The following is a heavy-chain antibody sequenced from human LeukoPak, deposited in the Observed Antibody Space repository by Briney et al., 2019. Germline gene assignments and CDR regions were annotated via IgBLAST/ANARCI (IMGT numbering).Heavy chain of an antibody. CDR2: INHSGST. J-gene: IGHJ4*02. V-gene: IGHV4-34*01. CDR3: ARGGTRQNYGSGSFLKY. D-gene: IGHD3-10*01. CDR1: GGSFSIGGSFSGYY. Sequence: SETLSLTCAVYGGSFSIGGSFSGYYWNWIRQPPGKGLEWIGEINHSGSTNYSPSLKSRVTISVDTSKNQFSLKLSSVTAADTAVYFCARGGTRQNYGSGSFLKYWGQGTLVTVSS.